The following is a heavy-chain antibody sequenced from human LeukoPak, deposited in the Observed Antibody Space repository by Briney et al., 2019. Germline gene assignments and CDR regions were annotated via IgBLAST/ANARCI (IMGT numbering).Heavy chain of an antibody. CDR3: AREDGPGSLGIDY. J-gene: IGHJ4*02. CDR2: IYYSGST. D-gene: IGHD3-10*01. CDR1: GGSISSYY. Sequence: SETLSLTCTVSGGSISSYYWSWIRQPPGKGLEWIGYIYYSGSTNYSPSLKSRVTISVDTSKNQFSLKLSSVTAADTAVYYCAREDGPGSLGIDYWGQGTLVTVSS. V-gene: IGHV4-59*01.